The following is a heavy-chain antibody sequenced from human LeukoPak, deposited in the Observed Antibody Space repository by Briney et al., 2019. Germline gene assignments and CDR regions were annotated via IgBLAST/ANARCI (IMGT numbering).Heavy chain of an antibody. D-gene: IGHD2-21*01. CDR2: IYYSGST. CDR1: GGSVSSGSYY. V-gene: IGHV4-61*01. Sequence: MTSETLSLTCTVSGGSVSSGSYYWSWIRQPPGKGLEWIGYIYYSGSTNYNPSLKSRVTISVDTSKNQFSLKLSSVTAADTAVYYCARFCGGDCYLFGAFDIWGQGTMVTVSS. J-gene: IGHJ3*02. CDR3: ARFCGGDCYLFGAFDI.